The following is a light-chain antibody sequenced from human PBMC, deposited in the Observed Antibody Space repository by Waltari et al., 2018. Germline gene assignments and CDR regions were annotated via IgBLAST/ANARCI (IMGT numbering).Light chain of an antibody. J-gene: IGKJ2*01. CDR2: WAS. CDR1: QSVLSSSTNQNH. CDR3: QQYYSTPRT. V-gene: IGKV4-1*01. Sequence: DIVMTKSPDSLAVSLGERSPINCKSSQSVLSSSTNQNHLAWYQQRPVHPPSLLVHWASTRESGVPDLFSGSGSGTYFTLTINSLQAEDVAVYYCQQYYSTPRTFGQGTKLEI.